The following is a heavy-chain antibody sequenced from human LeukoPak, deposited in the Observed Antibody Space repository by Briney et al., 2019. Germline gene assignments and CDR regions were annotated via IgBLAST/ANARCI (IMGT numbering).Heavy chain of an antibody. CDR3: AREVTGTTAGVDY. D-gene: IGHD1-1*01. CDR2: IKQDGSER. J-gene: IGHJ4*02. CDR1: GFIFSAYW. Sequence: PGGSLRLSCVASGFIFSAYWMSWVRQAPGKGLEWVANIKQDGSERYYVDSVEGRFSISRDNAKNSLYLQMNSLRVEDTAVYYCAREVTGTTAGVDYWGQGTLVTVSS. V-gene: IGHV3-7*01.